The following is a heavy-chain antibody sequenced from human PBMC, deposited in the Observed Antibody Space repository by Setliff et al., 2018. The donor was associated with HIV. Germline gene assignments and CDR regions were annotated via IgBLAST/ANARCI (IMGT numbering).Heavy chain of an antibody. CDR2: ITPNSGGT. Sequence: GASVKVSCKASGYTFTGYYMHWVRQAPGQGLEWMGWITPNSGGTNYAQKFQGRVTMTRDTSISTAYMELSRLRSDDTAVYYCARDPRSGYDSDTAMVTVYYYYMDVWGKGTTVTVSS. J-gene: IGHJ6*03. D-gene: IGHD5-18*01. V-gene: IGHV1-2*02. CDR3: ARDPRSGYDSDTAMVTVYYYYMDV. CDR1: GYTFTGYY.